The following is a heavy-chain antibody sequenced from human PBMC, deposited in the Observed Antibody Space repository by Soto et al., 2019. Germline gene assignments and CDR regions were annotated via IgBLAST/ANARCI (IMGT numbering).Heavy chain of an antibody. CDR1: GGSIRGYY. D-gene: IGHD3-10*01. J-gene: IGHJ6*02. Sequence: SETLSPTCGVYGGSIRGYYWSWIRQSPGEGLEWIGDINDNGGTNCNPSLKSRVTTSLDTSKKQVSLMVSSVTAADTAVYYCARGRYSYETIYYKFYYSALDVWGQGTTVTVSS. V-gene: IGHV4-34*01. CDR2: INDNGGT. CDR3: ARGRYSYETIYYKFYYSALDV.